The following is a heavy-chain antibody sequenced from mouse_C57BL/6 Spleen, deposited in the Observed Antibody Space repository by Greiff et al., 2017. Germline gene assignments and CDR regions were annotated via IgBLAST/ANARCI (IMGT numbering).Heavy chain of an antibody. V-gene: IGHV1-81*01. D-gene: IGHD1-1*01. CDR3: ARDYYGSLYYFDY. CDR2: IYPKSGNT. Sequence: VQLQESGAELARPGASVKLSCKASGYTFTSYGISWVKQRTGQGLEWIGKIYPKSGNTYYNEKFKGKATLTADKSSSTAYMELRSLTSEDSAVXFCARDYYGSLYYFDYWGQGTTLTVSS. CDR1: GYTFTSYG. J-gene: IGHJ2*01.